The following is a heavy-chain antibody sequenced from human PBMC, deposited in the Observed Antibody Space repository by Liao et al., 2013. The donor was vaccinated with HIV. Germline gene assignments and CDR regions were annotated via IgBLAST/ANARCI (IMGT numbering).Heavy chain of an antibody. J-gene: IGHJ4*02. D-gene: IGHD2-15*01. CDR2: ISHSGDT. CDR3: ATSLATPSTPRDDY. CDR1: GGSLSGYY. V-gene: IGHV4-34*02. Sequence: QVQLQQWGAGLLKPSETLSLTCAVYGGSLSGYYWSWTRQSPGKGLEWIGEISHSGDTTYNPSLKSRVTISVDTSKNQFSLKVTSVTAADTAVYYCATSLATPSTPRDDYWGQGTLVAVSS.